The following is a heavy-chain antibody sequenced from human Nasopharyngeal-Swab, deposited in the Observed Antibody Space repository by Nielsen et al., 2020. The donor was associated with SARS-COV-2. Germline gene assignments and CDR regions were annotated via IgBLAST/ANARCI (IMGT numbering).Heavy chain of an antibody. V-gene: IGHV3-48*01. D-gene: IGHD2-2*01. Sequence: GESLKISCAASGFTFSSYSMNWVRQAPGKGLEWVSYISSSSTIYYADSVKGRFTISRDNSKNTLYLQMNSLRAEDTAVYYCARDGGSSDAFDIWGQGTMVTVSS. CDR1: GFTFSSYS. CDR2: ISSSSTI. J-gene: IGHJ3*02. CDR3: ARDGGSSDAFDI.